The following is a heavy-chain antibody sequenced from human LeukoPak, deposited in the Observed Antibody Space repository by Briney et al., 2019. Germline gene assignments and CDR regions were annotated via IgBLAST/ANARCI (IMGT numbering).Heavy chain of an antibody. CDR2: MNPNSGNT. Sequence: GASVKVSCKSSGYTFTSYDINWVRQATGQGLEWMGWMNPNSGNTGYAQKFQGRVTMTRNTSISTAYMELSSLRSEDTAVYYCARVYPMTMGIDYWGQGTLVTVSS. CDR1: GYTFTSYD. V-gene: IGHV1-8*01. D-gene: IGHD4/OR15-4a*01. CDR3: ARVYPMTMGIDY. J-gene: IGHJ4*02.